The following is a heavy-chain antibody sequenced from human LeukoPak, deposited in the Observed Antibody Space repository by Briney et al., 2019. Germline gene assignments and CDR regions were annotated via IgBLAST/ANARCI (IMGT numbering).Heavy chain of an antibody. D-gene: IGHD5-18*01. Sequence: SETLSLTCTVSGGSISRSGYYWGWIRQTPGKGLEWIGSIYYSGSTYYKSSLKSRVTISLDTSKNQFSLKLSSVTAADTAVYYCARARHGYIYGYRPNELGHFFDYWGQGTLVTVSS. J-gene: IGHJ4*02. CDR1: GGSISRSGYY. CDR2: IYYSGST. CDR3: ARARHGYIYGYRPNELGHFFDY. V-gene: IGHV4-39*07.